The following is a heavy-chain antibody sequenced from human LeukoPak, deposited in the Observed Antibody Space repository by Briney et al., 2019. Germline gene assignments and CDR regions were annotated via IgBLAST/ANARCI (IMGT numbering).Heavy chain of an antibody. D-gene: IGHD3-3*01. CDR2: ISGSGGST. J-gene: IGHJ4*02. Sequence: AGGSLRLSCAASGFTFSSYAMSWVRQAPGKGLEWVSAISGSGGSTYYADSVKGRFTISRDNSKNTLYLQMNGLRAEDTAVYYCAKHSYYDFWSGYSYYFDYWGQGTLVTVSS. CDR1: GFTFSSYA. V-gene: IGHV3-23*01. CDR3: AKHSYYDFWSGYSYYFDY.